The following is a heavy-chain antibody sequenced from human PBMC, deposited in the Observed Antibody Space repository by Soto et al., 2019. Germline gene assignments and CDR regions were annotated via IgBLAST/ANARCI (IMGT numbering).Heavy chain of an antibody. CDR1: GGSISSSSYY. D-gene: IGHD1-1*01. CDR3: ARFGRGTVYFDY. J-gene: IGHJ4*02. CDR2: IYYSGST. Sequence: PSETLSLTCTVSGGSISSSSYYWGWIRQPPGKGLEWIGSIYYSGSTYYNPSLKSRVTISVDTSKNQFSLKLSSVTAADTAVYYCARFGRGTVYFDYWGQGTLVTVSS. V-gene: IGHV4-39*07.